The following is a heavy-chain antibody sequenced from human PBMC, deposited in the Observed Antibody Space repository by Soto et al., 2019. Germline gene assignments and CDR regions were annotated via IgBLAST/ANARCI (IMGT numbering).Heavy chain of an antibody. CDR3: ARTPDYALNFDY. V-gene: IGHV4-59*08. D-gene: IGHD4-17*01. Sequence: PSETLSLTCTVSGGSISSYYWSWIRQPPGKGLEWIGYIYYSGSTNYNPSLKSRVTISVDTSKNQFSLKLSSVTAADTAVYYCARTPDYALNFDYWGQGTLVTVSS. CDR1: GGSISSYY. J-gene: IGHJ4*02. CDR2: IYYSGST.